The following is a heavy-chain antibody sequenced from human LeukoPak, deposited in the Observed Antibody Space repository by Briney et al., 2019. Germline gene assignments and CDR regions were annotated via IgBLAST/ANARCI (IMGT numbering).Heavy chain of an antibody. V-gene: IGHV5-51*01. CDR2: IHPGDSGT. CDR1: GYTFTNYW. Sequence: GESLRISCKASGYTFTNYWIGWVRQMPGKGLEWMGIIHPGDSGTRYGPSFQGQVTMSVDESITTAYLQWSSLRASDSAIYYCARGGTYRYGSSDYWGQGTLVTVSS. D-gene: IGHD5-18*01. CDR3: ARGGTYRYGSSDY. J-gene: IGHJ4*02.